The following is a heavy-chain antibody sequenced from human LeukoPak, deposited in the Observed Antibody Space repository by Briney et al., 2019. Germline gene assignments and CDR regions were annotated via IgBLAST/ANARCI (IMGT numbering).Heavy chain of an antibody. D-gene: IGHD1-7*01. CDR1: GNTFSGYY. Sequence: GASVKVSCKASGNTFSGYYIHWVRQAPGQGLEWMGWINPNNGDTNFAQKFQGRVTVTSDTSISTVYMGLRRLRSDDTAVYYCARILEKLAHGYWGQGTLITVSS. V-gene: IGHV1-2*02. J-gene: IGHJ4*02. CDR3: ARILEKLAHGY. CDR2: INPNNGDT.